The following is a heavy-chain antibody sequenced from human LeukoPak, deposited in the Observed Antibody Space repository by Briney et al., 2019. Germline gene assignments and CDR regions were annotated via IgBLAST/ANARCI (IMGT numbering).Heavy chain of an antibody. D-gene: IGHD3/OR15-3a*01. V-gene: IGHV1-46*01. CDR3: ARGYPLDWNYFDY. J-gene: IGHJ4*02. CDR1: GYTFTSYY. CDR2: INPSDSIT. Sequence: ASVKVSCKATGYTFTSYYMHWVRQAPGQGLEWVGIINPSDSITTYAQKFQGRVTMTRDTSTSTVYMELSSLRSEDSAVYYCARGYPLDWNYFDYWGQGTLVTVSS.